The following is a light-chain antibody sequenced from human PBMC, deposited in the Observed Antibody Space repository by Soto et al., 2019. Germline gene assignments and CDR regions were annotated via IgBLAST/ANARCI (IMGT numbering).Light chain of an antibody. CDR3: QQHIIYHRT. V-gene: IGKV1-5*03. J-gene: IGKJ1*01. CDR2: MAS. CDR1: QSLSTA. Sequence: DIPMTQSPSTLSASVGDRVTITCRASQSLSTALAWYQQKPGKAPRLLIYMASNLENRVPSRFSSSGSGAEFTLTISSLEPDDFATYHCQQHIIYHRTFGQGTEVEIK.